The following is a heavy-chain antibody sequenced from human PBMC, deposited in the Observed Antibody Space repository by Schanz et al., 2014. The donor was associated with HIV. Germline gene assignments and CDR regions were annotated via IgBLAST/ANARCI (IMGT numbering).Heavy chain of an antibody. D-gene: IGHD3-9*01. CDR3: TTSSGSYYDTLTGYQQALSFDY. Sequence: EVQLVESGGGLVQPGGSLRLSCAASGLTLSDHYVDWVRQAPGKGLEWVGRIKSKTDGGTTDYAAPVKGRFTISTDDSKNTVYLQMNSLQSEDTAVYFCTTSSGSYYDTLTGYQQALSFDYWGLGTLVTVSS. CDR1: GLTLSDHY. J-gene: IGHJ4*02. CDR2: IKSKTDGGTT. V-gene: IGHV3-15*01.